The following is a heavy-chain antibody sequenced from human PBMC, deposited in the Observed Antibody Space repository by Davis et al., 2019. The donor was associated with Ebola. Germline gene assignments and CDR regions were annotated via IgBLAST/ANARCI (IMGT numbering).Heavy chain of an antibody. CDR3: AKENVTYLYVWGSYRREFDAFDI. CDR1: GFPFSSYG. V-gene: IGHV3-30*18. Sequence: GGSLRLSCAASGFPFSSYGMHWVRQAPGKGLEWVAVISYDGSNKYYADSVKGRFTISRDNSKNTLYLQMNSLRAEDTAVYYCAKENVTYLYVWGSYRREFDAFDIWGQGTMVTVSS. CDR2: ISYDGSNK. D-gene: IGHD3-16*02. J-gene: IGHJ3*02.